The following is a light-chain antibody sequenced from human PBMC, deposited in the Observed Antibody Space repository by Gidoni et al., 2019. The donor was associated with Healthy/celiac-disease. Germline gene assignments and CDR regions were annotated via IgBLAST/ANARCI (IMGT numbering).Light chain of an antibody. CDR1: SSDVGSYNL. J-gene: IGLJ1*01. Sequence: QSALTQPAFVSGPPGQSITISCTGTSSDVGSYNLVSWYQQHPGKAPKLMIYEGSKRPSGVSNRFSGSKSGNTASLTISGLQAEDEADYYCCSYAGSSTLYVFGTGTKVTVL. CDR3: CSYAGSSTLYV. CDR2: EGS. V-gene: IGLV2-23*01.